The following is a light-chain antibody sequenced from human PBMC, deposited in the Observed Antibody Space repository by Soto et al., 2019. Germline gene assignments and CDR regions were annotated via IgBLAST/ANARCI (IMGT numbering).Light chain of an antibody. J-gene: IGLJ1*01. V-gene: IGLV2-14*03. CDR3: SSYKPSTPRQIV. CDR2: DVS. CDR1: SSDVGGYNY. Sequence: QSALTQPASVSGSPGQSITISCTGTSSDVGGYNYVSWYQQHPGKAPKLMIYDVSNRPSGVSNRFSGSKSDNTASLTISGLRPENEAVYHCSSYKPSTPRQIVLGTGTKVTVL.